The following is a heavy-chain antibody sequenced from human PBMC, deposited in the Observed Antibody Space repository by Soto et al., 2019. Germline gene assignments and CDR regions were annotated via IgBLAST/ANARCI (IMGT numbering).Heavy chain of an antibody. J-gene: IGHJ4*02. CDR2: INHSGST. CDR1: GGSFSGYY. D-gene: IGHD6-6*01. V-gene: IGHV4-34*01. CDR3: ARRRNNNCLYSSSFTH. Sequence: PSETLSLTCAVYGGSFSGYYWSWIRQPPGKGLEWIGEINHSGSTNYNPSLKSRVTISVDTSKNQFSLKLSSVTAADTAVYYCARRRNNNCLYSSSFTHWGQGTLVTVSS.